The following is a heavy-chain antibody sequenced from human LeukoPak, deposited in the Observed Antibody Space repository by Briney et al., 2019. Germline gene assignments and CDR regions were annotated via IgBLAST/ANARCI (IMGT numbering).Heavy chain of an antibody. CDR2: ISYDGSNK. J-gene: IGHJ4*02. Sequence: GGSPRLSCAASGFTFSSYAMHWVRQAPGKGLEWVAVISYDGSNKYYADSVKGRFTISRDNSKNTLYLQMNSLRAEDTAVYYCARDEVGATVLDYWGQGTLVTVSS. CDR3: ARDEVGATVLDY. V-gene: IGHV3-30*04. D-gene: IGHD1-26*01. CDR1: GFTFSSYA.